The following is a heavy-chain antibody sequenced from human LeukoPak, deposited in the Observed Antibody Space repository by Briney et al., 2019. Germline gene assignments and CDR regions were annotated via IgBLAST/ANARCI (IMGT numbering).Heavy chain of an antibody. CDR3: AKDVLTGYDSSGYYWEPNAPPGESYFDY. J-gene: IGHJ4*02. V-gene: IGHV3-73*01. Sequence: GGSLRLSCAASGFTFSGSAMHWVRQASGKGLEWVGRIRSKANSYATAYAASVKGRFTISRDDSKNTAYLQMNSLKTEDTAVYYCAKDVLTGYDSSGYYWEPNAPPGESYFDYWGQGTLVTVSS. CDR2: IRSKANSYAT. D-gene: IGHD3-22*01. CDR1: GFTFSGSA.